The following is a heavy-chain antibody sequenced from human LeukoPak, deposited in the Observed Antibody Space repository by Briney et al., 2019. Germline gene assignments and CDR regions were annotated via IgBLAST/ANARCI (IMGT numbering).Heavy chain of an antibody. J-gene: IGHJ4*02. Sequence: GGSLRLSCAASGFTFSSYWMSWVRQAPGKGLEWVANIKQDGSEKKYVDSVKGRLTISRDNAKNSLYLQMDSLRAEDTAAYYCARGEHDDSIGFYHFDYWGQGSLVTVSS. CDR2: IKQDGSEK. D-gene: IGHD3-22*01. CDR3: ARGEHDDSIGFYHFDY. V-gene: IGHV3-7*01. CDR1: GFTFSSYW.